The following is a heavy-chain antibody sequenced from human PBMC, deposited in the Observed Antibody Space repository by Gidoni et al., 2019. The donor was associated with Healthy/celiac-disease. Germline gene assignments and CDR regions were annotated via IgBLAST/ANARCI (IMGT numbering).Heavy chain of an antibody. CDR2: IKSKTDGGTT. V-gene: IGHV3-15*01. CDR1: GFTFSNAR. Sequence: EVQLVESGGGLVKPGGSLRLSCAASGFTFSNARMSWVRQAPGKGLEWVGRIKSKTDGGTTDYAAPVKGRFTISRDDSKNTLYLQMNSLKTEDTAVYYCTATSSFYDFWSGDYFDYWGQGTLVTVSS. D-gene: IGHD3-3*01. CDR3: TATSSFYDFWSGDYFDY. J-gene: IGHJ4*02.